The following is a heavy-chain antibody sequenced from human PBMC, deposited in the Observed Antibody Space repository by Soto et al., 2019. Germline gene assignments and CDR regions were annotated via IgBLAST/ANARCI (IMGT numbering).Heavy chain of an antibody. J-gene: IGHJ3*01. D-gene: IGHD3-10*01. CDR2: ISNNSSTI. Sequence: GGSLTLSCAASGFSFTSYSMNWFRQAPGKGLEWVSYISNNSSTIYYTDSVKGRFTISRDNAKNSLYLQMNSLRAEDTAVYYWATGALLWFGELNGVDAFDVWGQGTMVTVSS. V-gene: IGHV3-48*01. CDR1: GFSFTSYS. CDR3: ATGALLWFGELNGVDAFDV.